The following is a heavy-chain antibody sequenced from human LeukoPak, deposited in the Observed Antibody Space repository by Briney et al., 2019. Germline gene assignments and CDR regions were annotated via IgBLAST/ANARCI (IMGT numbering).Heavy chain of an antibody. D-gene: IGHD4-17*01. CDR1: DGSISSSSYY. CDR2: IYYSGST. CDR3: ASRSTVTTFGYYFDY. J-gene: IGHJ4*02. V-gene: IGHV4-39*01. Sequence: SETLSLTCTVSDGSISSSSYYWGWIRQPPGKGLEWIGSIYYSGSTYYNPSLKSRVTISVDTSKNQFSLKLSSVTAADTAVYYCASRSTVTTFGYYFDYWGQGTLVTVSS.